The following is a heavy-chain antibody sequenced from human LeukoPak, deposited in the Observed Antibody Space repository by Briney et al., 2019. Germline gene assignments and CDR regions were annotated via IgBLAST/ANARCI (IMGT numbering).Heavy chain of an antibody. Sequence: SETLSLTCTVSGGSISSYYWSWIRQPPGKGLEWIGYIYYSGSTNYNPSLRSRVTISVDTSKNQFSLKLSSVTAADTAVYYCARVLVEMATIVGFDYWGQGTLVTVSS. CDR3: ARVLVEMATIVGFDY. V-gene: IGHV4-59*01. D-gene: IGHD5-24*01. J-gene: IGHJ4*02. CDR1: GGSISSYY. CDR2: IYYSGST.